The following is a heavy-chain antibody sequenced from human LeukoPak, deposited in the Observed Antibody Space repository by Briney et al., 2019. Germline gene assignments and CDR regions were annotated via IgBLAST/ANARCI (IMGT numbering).Heavy chain of an antibody. CDR1: GFSFSNHG. CDR3: AREATWGQWYFDH. D-gene: IGHD6-19*01. V-gene: IGHV3-30*03. J-gene: IGHJ4*02. CDR2: VARDGGAK. Sequence: GTSLRLSCVASGFSFSNHGMHWVRQAPGKGLEWVGVVARDGGAKFYADSVKGRFTLSRDNSKNMFFLQMNFLTVEDTAIYYCAREATWGQWYFDHWGQGTPVIVSS.